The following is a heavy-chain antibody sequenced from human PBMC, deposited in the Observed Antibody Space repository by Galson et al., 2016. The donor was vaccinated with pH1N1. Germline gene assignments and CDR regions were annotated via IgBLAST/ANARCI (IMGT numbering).Heavy chain of an antibody. J-gene: IGHJ4*02. CDR3: ARANNLDY. CDR1: GFTFSSYW. Sequence: SLRLSCAASGFTFSSYWMSWVRQAPGEGLEWVANIKQDGSATYYVDSVKSRFTISRDNAKNSLYLQMNSLRAEDTAVYYCARANNLDYWGQGTLVTVSS. CDR2: IKQDGSAT. V-gene: IGHV3-7*01. D-gene: IGHD1/OR15-1a*01.